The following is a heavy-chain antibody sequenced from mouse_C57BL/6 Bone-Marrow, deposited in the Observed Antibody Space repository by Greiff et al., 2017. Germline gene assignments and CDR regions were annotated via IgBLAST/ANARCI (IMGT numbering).Heavy chain of an antibody. Sequence: QVQLQQPGAELVKPGASVKLSCKASGYTFTSYWMHWVKQRPGRGLEWIGRIDPNSGGTKYNEKFKSKATLTVDKPSSTAYMRLSSLTSEDSAVYYCARWGYGSSKGYFDVWGTGTTVTVSS. V-gene: IGHV1-72*01. CDR1: GYTFTSYW. D-gene: IGHD1-1*01. J-gene: IGHJ1*03. CDR2: IDPNSGGT. CDR3: ARWGYGSSKGYFDV.